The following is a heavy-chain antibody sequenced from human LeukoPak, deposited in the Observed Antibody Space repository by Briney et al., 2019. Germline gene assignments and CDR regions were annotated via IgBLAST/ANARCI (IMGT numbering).Heavy chain of an antibody. Sequence: GGSLRLSCAASGFTFWMTWVRQAPGKGLEWVANIREDGGDEYYVDSVKGRFTVSRDNAKNSLYLEMKSLRAEDTAVYYCARAMDYYDSSGYLPQYYYYYYGMDVWGQGTTVTVSS. CDR2: IREDGGDE. V-gene: IGHV3-7*01. J-gene: IGHJ6*02. CDR3: ARAMDYYDSSGYLPQYYYYYYGMDV. D-gene: IGHD3-22*01. CDR1: GFTFW.